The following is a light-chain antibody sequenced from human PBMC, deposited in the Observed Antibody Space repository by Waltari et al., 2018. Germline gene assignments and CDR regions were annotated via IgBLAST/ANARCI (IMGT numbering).Light chain of an antibody. Sequence: QSALTQPPSASGSPGQPVTISCTGTSSDVGGSTSVSSYQQHPGKAPKLMIYEVSKRPSGVPDRFSGSKSGNPASLTVSGLQAEDEADYYCSSYAGSNNLVFGGGTKLTVL. CDR3: SSYAGSNNLV. J-gene: IGLJ3*02. CDR1: SSDVGGSTS. CDR2: EVS. V-gene: IGLV2-8*01.